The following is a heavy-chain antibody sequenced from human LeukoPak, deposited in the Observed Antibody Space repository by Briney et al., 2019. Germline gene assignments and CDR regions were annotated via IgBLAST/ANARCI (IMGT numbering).Heavy chain of an antibody. J-gene: IGHJ4*01. D-gene: IGHD2/OR15-2a*01. CDR1: GFTVSSNY. CDR2: IYSGDSTSSADSGGGS. Sequence: GGSLRLSCAASGFTVSSNYMSWVRQAPGTRLEWVSVIYSGDSTSSADSGGGSYYAVSEQGRFTISRDDSKNTLYLQMNSVRVEDTAVYYCARDSFTRGYYDYWGQGTLVTVSS. CDR3: ARDSFTRGYYDY. V-gene: IGHV3-53*01.